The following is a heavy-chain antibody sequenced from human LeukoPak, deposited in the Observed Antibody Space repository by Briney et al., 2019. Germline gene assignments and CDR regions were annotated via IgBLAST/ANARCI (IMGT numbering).Heavy chain of an antibody. CDR1: GFTFSSYS. D-gene: IGHD6-19*01. Sequence: GGSLRLSFAASGFTFSSYSMNWVRQAPGKGLEWVSSISGNSIYIYYADSVKGRFTISRDNAKNSLYLQMNSLRVADTAVYYCASFETVAAKPFDYWGQGTLVTVSS. V-gene: IGHV3-21*01. CDR2: ISGNSIYI. CDR3: ASFETVAAKPFDY. J-gene: IGHJ4*02.